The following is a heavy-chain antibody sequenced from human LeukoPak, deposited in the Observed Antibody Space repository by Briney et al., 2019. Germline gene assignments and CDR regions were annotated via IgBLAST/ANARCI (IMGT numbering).Heavy chain of an antibody. D-gene: IGHD6-19*01. CDR1: GFTFSSYA. CDR3: AREDIVVADKYYFAS. CDR2: ISSSGVYT. Sequence: PGGSLRLSCAASGFTFSSYAMSWVRQAPGKGLEWVSIISSSGVYTEYEDSVKGRFTISRDNSKNTLYLQMNSLRAEDTAVYYCAREDIVVADKYYFASWGQGTLVTVSS. V-gene: IGHV3-23*01. J-gene: IGHJ4*02.